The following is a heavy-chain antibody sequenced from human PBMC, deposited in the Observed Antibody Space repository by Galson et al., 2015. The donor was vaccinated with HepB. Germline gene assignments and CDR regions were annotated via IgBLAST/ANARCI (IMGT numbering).Heavy chain of an antibody. J-gene: IGHJ6*03. CDR1: GGTFSSYA. V-gene: IGHV1-69*13. CDR2: IIPIFGTA. D-gene: IGHD6-13*01. Sequence: SVKVSCKASGGTFSSYAISWVRQAPGQGLEWMGGIIPIFGTANYAQKFQGRVTITADESTSTAYMELSSLRSEDTAVYYCARGLAAARYYYYMDVWGKGTTVTVSS. CDR3: ARGLAAARYYYYMDV.